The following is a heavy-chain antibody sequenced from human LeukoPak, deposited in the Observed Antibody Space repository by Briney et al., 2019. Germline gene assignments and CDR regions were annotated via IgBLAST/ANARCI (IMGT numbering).Heavy chain of an antibody. D-gene: IGHD1-7*01. V-gene: IGHV3-15*01. CDR1: GFTFSNAW. Sequence: GGSLRLSCAASGFTFSNAWMSWVRQAPGKGLEWVGRIKSKTDGGTTDYAAPVKGRFTISRDDSKNTLYLQMNSLNTEDTAVYYCTTDRLELRLPSLRARSDAFDIWGQGTMVTVSS. J-gene: IGHJ3*02. CDR3: TTDRLELRLPSLRARSDAFDI. CDR2: IKSKTDGGTT.